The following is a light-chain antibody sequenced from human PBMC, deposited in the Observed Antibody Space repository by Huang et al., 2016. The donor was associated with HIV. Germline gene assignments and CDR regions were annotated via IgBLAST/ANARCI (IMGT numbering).Light chain of an antibody. CDR2: GAS. Sequence: IVMTQSPATLSVSPGERATLSCRASQSIRSNLAWYQQPPGQAPRLLIYGASTRDTGIPARFSGSGSGTEFTLTISSLQSEDFAVYCCQQYNNRPPTFGGGTKVEVK. CDR3: QQYNNRPPT. CDR1: QSIRSN. V-gene: IGKV3-15*01. J-gene: IGKJ4*01.